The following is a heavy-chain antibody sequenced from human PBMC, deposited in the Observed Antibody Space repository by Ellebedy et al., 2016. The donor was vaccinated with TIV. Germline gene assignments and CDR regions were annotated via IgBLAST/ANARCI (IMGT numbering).Heavy chain of an antibody. CDR2: IYPGDSDT. Sequence: KVSCKGSGYSFTNYWIAWVRQMPGKGLDYLGIIYPGDSDTRYSPSFQGQITISADKSITTAYMQWISLKASDSAIYFCARRPRWGHSGTGAGSFDFWGQGTPVTVSS. CDR3: ARRPRWGHSGTGAGSFDF. CDR1: GYSFTNYW. V-gene: IGHV5-51*01. D-gene: IGHD3/OR15-3a*01. J-gene: IGHJ4*02.